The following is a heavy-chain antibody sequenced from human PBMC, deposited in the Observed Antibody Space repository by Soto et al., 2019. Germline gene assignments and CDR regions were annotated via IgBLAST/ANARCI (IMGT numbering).Heavy chain of an antibody. CDR2: LYTEGTT. D-gene: IGHD3-16*01. J-gene: IGHJ6*02. V-gene: IGHV3-53*01. CDR3: VRPRPSGENYGMDV. CDR1: GLTVSHNY. Sequence: PGGSLRLSCVASGLTVSHNYMAWVRQAPEMGLESVSILYTEGTTYYADSVKGRFTISRDSSKNTLFLQMDSLRAEDTAVYYCVRPRPSGENYGMDVWGQGTTVTVSS.